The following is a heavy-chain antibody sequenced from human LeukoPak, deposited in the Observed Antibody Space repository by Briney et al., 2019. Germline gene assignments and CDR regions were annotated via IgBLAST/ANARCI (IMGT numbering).Heavy chain of an antibody. CDR3: ARTNPVYGDYDY. CDR1: GFSVNDNY. J-gene: IGHJ4*02. Sequence: GSLRLSCAASGFSVNDNYMSWVRQAPGKGLQWVSVMFPDGRTYYADSVKGRFTISRDLARNTLLLQMHSLRADDTAVHYCARTNPVYGDYDYWGQGTLVTVSS. CDR2: MFPDGRT. D-gene: IGHD4-17*01. V-gene: IGHV3-53*01.